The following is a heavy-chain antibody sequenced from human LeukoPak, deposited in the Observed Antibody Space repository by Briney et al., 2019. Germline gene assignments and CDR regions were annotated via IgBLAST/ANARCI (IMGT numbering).Heavy chain of an antibody. CDR3: AKTYYDILTGYGYYGMDV. D-gene: IGHD3-9*01. CDR1: GFTFSSYA. J-gene: IGHJ6*02. V-gene: IGHV3-23*01. CDR2: ISGSGGST. Sequence: GGSLRLSCAASGFTFSSYAMSWVRQAPGKGLEWVSAISGSGGSTYYADSVKGRFTISRDNSKNTLYLQMNSLRAEDTAAYYCAKTYYDILTGYGYYGMDVWGQGTTVTVSS.